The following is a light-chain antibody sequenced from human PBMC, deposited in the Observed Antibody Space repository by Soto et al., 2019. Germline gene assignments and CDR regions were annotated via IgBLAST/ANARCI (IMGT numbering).Light chain of an antibody. V-gene: IGLV2-11*01. CDR1: SGDVGAYDR. CDR3: CSHAGGSSWV. CDR2: DVT. J-gene: IGLJ3*02. Sequence: QSALTQPRSVSGSPGQSVTISCTGTSGDVGAYDRVSWYQHHPTKAPKLIIYDVTNRPSGVPYRFSGSKSGSTASLPISGLQAEDEADYYCCSHAGGSSWVFGGGTKVTVL.